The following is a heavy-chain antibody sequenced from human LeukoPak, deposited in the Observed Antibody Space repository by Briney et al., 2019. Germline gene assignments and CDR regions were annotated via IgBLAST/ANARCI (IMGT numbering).Heavy chain of an antibody. CDR2: IDPSDSYT. CDR1: GYSFTTYW. CDR3: ARRGKMVTDFDY. V-gene: IGHV5-10-1*01. D-gene: IGHD5-18*01. Sequence: GESLRISCKGSGYSFTTYWISWVRQMPGKGLEWMGRIDPSDSYTNYSPSFQGHVTISADKSISTAYLHWSSLKALDTAMYYCARRGKMVTDFDYWGQGTLVTVSS. J-gene: IGHJ4*02.